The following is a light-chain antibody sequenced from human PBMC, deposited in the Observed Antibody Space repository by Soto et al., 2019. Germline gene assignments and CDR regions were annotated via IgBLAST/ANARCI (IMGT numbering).Light chain of an antibody. CDR2: GNS. J-gene: IGLJ1*01. V-gene: IGLV1-40*01. CDR3: QSYDSSLSGSEV. Sequence: QSVLTQPPSVSGAPGQRVTISCTGSSSNIGAGYDVHWYQQLPGTAPKLLIYGNSNRPSVVPDRFSGSKSGTSASLAITGLQAEDEADYYCQSYDSSLSGSEVFGTGTKVTVL. CDR1: SSNIGAGYD.